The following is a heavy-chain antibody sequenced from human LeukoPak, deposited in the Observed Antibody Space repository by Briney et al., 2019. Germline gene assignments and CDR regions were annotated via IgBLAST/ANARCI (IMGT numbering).Heavy chain of an antibody. J-gene: IGHJ4*02. CDR3: AKEATYSGSYYFDY. Sequence: GRSLRLSCAASGFTFSSYAMSWVRQAPGKGLEWVSAISGSGDITYDAASVKGRFTISRDNSKNTLYLQMNSLRAEDTAVYYCAKEATYSGSYYFDYWGQGTLVTVSS. CDR1: GFTFSSYA. V-gene: IGHV3-23*01. CDR2: ISGSGDIT. D-gene: IGHD1-26*01.